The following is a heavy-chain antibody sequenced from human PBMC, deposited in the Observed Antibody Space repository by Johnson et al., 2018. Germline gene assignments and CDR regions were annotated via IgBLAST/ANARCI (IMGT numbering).Heavy chain of an antibody. V-gene: IGHV3-30*18. CDR1: GFIFSNYD. CDR3: ANGPLIGGDIAEFHH. Sequence: VQLVESGGGVVQPGTSLRLSCAASGFIFSNYDIHWVRQAPGKGLEWVSVISFDGKVSYYTESMNGRVTISRDNSKGTEYLQIDPLRADDTAMYYCANGPLIGGDIAEFHHWGQGTLVTVSS. CDR2: ISFDGKVS. J-gene: IGHJ1*01. D-gene: IGHD2-15*01.